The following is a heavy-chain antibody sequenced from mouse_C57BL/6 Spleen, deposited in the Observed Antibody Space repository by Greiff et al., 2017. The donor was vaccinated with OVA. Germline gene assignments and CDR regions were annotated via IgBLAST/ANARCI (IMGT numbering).Heavy chain of an antibody. V-gene: IGHV5-17*01. D-gene: IGHD1-1*01. CDR2: ISSGSSTI. CDR3: ARRAYGSSYDDAMDD. J-gene: IGHJ4*01. Sequence: EVKVVESGGGLVKPGGSLKLSCAASGFTFSDYGMHWVRQAPEKGLEWVAYISSGSSTIYYADTVKGRFTISRDNAKNTLFLQMTSLRSEDTAMDDCARRAYGSSYDDAMDDWGQGTSVTVSA. CDR1: GFTFSDYG.